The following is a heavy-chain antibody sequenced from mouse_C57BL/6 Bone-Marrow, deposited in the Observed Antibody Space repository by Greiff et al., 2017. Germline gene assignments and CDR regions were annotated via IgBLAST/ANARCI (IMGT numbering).Heavy chain of an antibody. J-gene: IGHJ2*01. CDR2: IDPENGDT. CDR1: GFNIKDDY. V-gene: IGHV14-4*01. CDR3: TTEGFFVY. Sequence: VQLQQSGAELVRPGASVKLSCTASGFNIKDDYMHWVKQRPEQGLEWIGWIDPENGDTEYASKFQGKATITADTSSNTAYLQLSSLTSEDTAVYYCTTEGFFVYWGPGTTLTVSS. D-gene: IGHD3-3*01.